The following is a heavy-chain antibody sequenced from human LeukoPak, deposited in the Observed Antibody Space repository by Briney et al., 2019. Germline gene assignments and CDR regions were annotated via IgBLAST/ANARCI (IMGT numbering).Heavy chain of an antibody. J-gene: IGHJ3*01. Sequence: PGGSLTLSCAASGFTFSTDAMSWGRQAPGRGLQWVAFIGAEGDTYSPESVKGRFTVSRDNSRNTIYLHLNSLTGDDTATYYCVKSATVTTPRGRFDVWGQGTMVTVSS. D-gene: IGHD4-17*01. CDR2: IGAEGDT. V-gene: IGHV3-23*01. CDR1: GFTFSTDA. CDR3: VKSATVTTPRGRFDV.